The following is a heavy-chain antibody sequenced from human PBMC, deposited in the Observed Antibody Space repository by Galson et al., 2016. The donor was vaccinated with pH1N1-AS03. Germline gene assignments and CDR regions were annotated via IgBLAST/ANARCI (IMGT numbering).Heavy chain of an antibody. CDR1: GYTFTGFY. Sequence: SVKVSCKASGYTFTGFYVHWVRQAPGQGLEWMGWIDPNSGVTNYAQKFQAWVTTTRDTSSTTAYMEVSGLKSDDTAVYYCARDPRGPCTSTTCATAYYFG. D-gene: IGHD2/OR15-2a*01. V-gene: IGHV1-2*04. CDR2: IDPNSGVT. J-gene: IGHJ6*01. CDR3: ARDPRGPCTSTTCATAYYFG.